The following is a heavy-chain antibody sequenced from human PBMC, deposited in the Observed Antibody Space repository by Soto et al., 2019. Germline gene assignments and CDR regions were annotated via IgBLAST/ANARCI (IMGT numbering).Heavy chain of an antibody. CDR3: VKGDITWYSLGFYYYSLGV. CDR2: ISRLSSEI. J-gene: IGHJ6*02. D-gene: IGHD3-10*01. Sequence: VGSRGVLCEGRGFSFGRSSRSWVRETRGEGLELSASISRLSSEIVYADSVKRRFTITRDDAKRSLFLQMQSLRVEDSAVYYCVKGDITWYSLGFYYYSLGVWGQGTAVTDS. CDR1: GFSFGRSS. V-gene: IGHV3-21*01.